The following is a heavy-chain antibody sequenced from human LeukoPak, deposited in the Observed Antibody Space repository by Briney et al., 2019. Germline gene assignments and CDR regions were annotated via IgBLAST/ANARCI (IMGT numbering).Heavy chain of an antibody. D-gene: IGHD5-18*01. CDR2: INHSGST. CDR1: GGSFSGYY. V-gene: IGHV4-34*01. J-gene: IGHJ1*01. Sequence: SETLSLTCAVYGGSFSGYYWSWIRQPPGKGLECIGEINHSGSTNYNPSLKSRVTISVDTSKNQFSLKLSSVTAADTAVYYCARGRVHTAMVRGDFQHWGQGTLVTVSS. CDR3: ARGRVHTAMVRGDFQH.